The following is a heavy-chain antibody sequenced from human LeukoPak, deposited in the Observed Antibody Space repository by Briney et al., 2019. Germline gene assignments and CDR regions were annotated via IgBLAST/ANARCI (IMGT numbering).Heavy chain of an antibody. Sequence: PGRSLRLSCTASGFTFGDYAMSWFRQAPGKGLEWVGFIRSKAYGGTTEYAASVKGRFTISRDDSKNTLYLQMNSLKTEDTAVYYCTTDLNWFDPWGQGTLVTVSS. CDR2: IRSKAYGGTT. J-gene: IGHJ5*02. V-gene: IGHV3-49*03. CDR1: GFTFGDYA. CDR3: TTDLNWFDP.